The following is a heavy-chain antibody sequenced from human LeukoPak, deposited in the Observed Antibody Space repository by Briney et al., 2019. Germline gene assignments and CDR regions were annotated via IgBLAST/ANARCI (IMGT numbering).Heavy chain of an antibody. CDR2: INPNSGGT. CDR1: GYTFTGYY. V-gene: IGHV1-2*02. CDR3: ARGPPARGAFDI. J-gene: IGHJ3*02. Sequence: ASVKVSCKASGYTFTGYYMHWVRQAPGQGLEWMGWINPNSGGTNYAQKFQGRVTMTRDTSISTAYMELSRLRSDDTAVYHCARGPPARGAFDIWGQGTMVTVSS.